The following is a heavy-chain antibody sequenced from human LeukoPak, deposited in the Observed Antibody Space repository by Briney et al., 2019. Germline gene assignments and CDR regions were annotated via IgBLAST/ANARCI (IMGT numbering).Heavy chain of an antibody. CDR1: GFTFSSYG. D-gene: IGHD3-22*01. J-gene: IGHJ4*02. Sequence: GGSLRLSCAASGFTFSSYGMHWVRQAPGKGLEWVAFIRYDGSNKYYADSVKGRFTISRDNSKNTLYLQMNSLRAEDTAVYYCAKDPDSSGYYFDYWGQGTLVTVSS. V-gene: IGHV3-30*02. CDR2: IRYDGSNK. CDR3: AKDPDSSGYYFDY.